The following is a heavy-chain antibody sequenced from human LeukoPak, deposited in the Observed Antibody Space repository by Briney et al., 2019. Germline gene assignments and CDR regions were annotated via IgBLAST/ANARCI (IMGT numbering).Heavy chain of an antibody. Sequence: PSETLSLTCAVYGGSFSGYYWSWIRQPPGKGLEWIGEINHSGSTNYNPSLKSRVTISVDTSKNQFSLKLSSVTAADTAVYYCARGRVRGPIGYWGQGTLVTVSS. CDR1: GGSFSGYY. D-gene: IGHD3-10*01. CDR3: ARGRVRGPIGY. CDR2: INHSGST. V-gene: IGHV4-34*01. J-gene: IGHJ4*02.